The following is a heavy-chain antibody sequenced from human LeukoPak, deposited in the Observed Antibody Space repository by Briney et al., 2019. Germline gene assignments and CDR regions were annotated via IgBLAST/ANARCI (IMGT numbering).Heavy chain of an antibody. D-gene: IGHD1-26*01. CDR1: GYIFTTYG. CDR2: ISTYDGKT. V-gene: IGHV1-18*01. J-gene: IGHJ4*02. CDR3: ARDGPIVGPTTVDGYFDQ. Sequence: ASVKVSCKASGYIFTTYGISWLRQAPGQGLEWMGWISTYDGKTRYAQKFQDRVTMATDTSTSAAYMELRSLRFDDTAVYFCARDGPIVGPTTVDGYFDQWGQGTLVTVSS.